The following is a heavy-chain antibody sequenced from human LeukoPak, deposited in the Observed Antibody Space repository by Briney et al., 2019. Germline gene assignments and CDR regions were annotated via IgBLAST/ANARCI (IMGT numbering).Heavy chain of an antibody. CDR1: GGSISVSGYF. J-gene: IGHJ4*02. CDR2: IYYSGSI. D-gene: IGHD3-10*01. V-gene: IGHV4-39*01. Sequence: SETLSLTCTVSGGSISVSGYFWVWIRQPPGKGLEWIGSIYYSGSIYDNPSLKSRVTLSVDTSNNQFSLKLSSVTAADTAVYYCARGQQSITMVRGGELDYWGQGTLVTVSS. CDR3: ARGQQSITMVRGGELDY.